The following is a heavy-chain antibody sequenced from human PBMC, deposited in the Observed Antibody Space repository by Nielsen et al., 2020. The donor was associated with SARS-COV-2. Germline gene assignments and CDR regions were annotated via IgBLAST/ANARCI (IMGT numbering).Heavy chain of an antibody. CDR1: GFTFSTYG. Sequence: GGSLRLSWAASGFTFSTYGMHWVRQAPGKGLEWVAAISYDGSNKYYVDSVKGRFTISRDNSKNTLYLQMSSLREEDTAVYYCAKDWTAIVVVPSGGVDYWGQGTLVTVSS. D-gene: IGHD2-15*01. J-gene: IGHJ4*02. CDR2: ISYDGSNK. V-gene: IGHV3-30*18. CDR3: AKDWTAIVVVPSGGVDY.